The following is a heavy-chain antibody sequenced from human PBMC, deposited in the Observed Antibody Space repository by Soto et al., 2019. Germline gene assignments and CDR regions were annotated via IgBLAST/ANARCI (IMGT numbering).Heavy chain of an antibody. CDR1: GFPFNDYY. Sequence: GGSLRLSCATSGFPFNDYYMTWIRQAPGRGLEWLSHISPKSTFRNYADSVKGRFTISRDNTESSLFLQMNSLGVDDTAVYSCVRGGGGGLFEHWGQGVLVTVSS. D-gene: IGHD2-21*01. J-gene: IGHJ4*02. V-gene: IGHV3-11*06. CDR3: VRGGGGGLFEH. CDR2: ISPKSTFR.